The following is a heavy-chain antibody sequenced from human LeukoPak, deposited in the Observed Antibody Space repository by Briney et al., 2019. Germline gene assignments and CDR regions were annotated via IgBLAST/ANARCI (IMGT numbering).Heavy chain of an antibody. CDR3: VKDIRGKAASDYGMDV. D-gene: IGHD6-13*01. CDR2: ISWNSGSI. V-gene: IGHV3-9*01. CDR1: GFTFDDYV. J-gene: IGHJ6*02. Sequence: PGGSLRLSCAASGFTFDDYVMHWVRQAPGKGLEWVSGISWNSGSIGYADSVKGRFTISRDNAKNSLYLQMNSLRAEDTALYYCVKDIRGKAASDYGMDVWGQGTTVTVSS.